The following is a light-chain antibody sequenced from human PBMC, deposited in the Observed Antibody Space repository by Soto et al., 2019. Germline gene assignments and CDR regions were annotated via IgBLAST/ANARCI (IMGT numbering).Light chain of an antibody. Sequence: DIQMTQSPSTLSASVGDRVTITCRASQSISSWLAWYQQKPGKAPNLLIYDASSLESGVPSRFSGSRSGTEFTLTICSLQPDDFATYYCQQYDTYWTFGQGTKVDIK. CDR3: QQYDTYWT. CDR2: DAS. J-gene: IGKJ1*01. CDR1: QSISSW. V-gene: IGKV1-5*01.